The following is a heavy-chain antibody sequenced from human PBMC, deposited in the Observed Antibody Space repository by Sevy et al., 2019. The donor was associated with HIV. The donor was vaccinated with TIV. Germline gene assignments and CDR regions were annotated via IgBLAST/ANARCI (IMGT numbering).Heavy chain of an antibody. CDR2: IRYDGSNK. J-gene: IGHJ4*02. CDR1: GFTFSSYG. Sequence: GGSLRLSCAASGFTFSSYGMHWVRQAPGKGLEWVAFIRYDGSNKYYADSVKGRFTISRDNSKNTRYLQMNSLRAEDTAVYYCAKGIVVVPAAKEDYFDYWGQGTLVTVSS. V-gene: IGHV3-30*02. D-gene: IGHD2-2*01. CDR3: AKGIVVVPAAKEDYFDY.